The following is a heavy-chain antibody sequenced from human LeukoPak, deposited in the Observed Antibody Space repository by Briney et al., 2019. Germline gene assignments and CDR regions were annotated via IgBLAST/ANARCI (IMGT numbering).Heavy chain of an antibody. D-gene: IGHD2-2*01. CDR1: GGSISSYY. V-gene: IGHV4-59*01. Sequence: SETLSLTCTVSGGSISSYYWSWIRQPPGKGLEWIGYIHYSGSTKYNSSLKSRVTISVDTSKNQFSLKLSSVTAADTAVYYCAGGYCSSASCRSDYYYYGMDVWGQGTTVTVSS. CDR2: IHYSGST. J-gene: IGHJ6*02. CDR3: AGGYCSSASCRSDYYYYGMDV.